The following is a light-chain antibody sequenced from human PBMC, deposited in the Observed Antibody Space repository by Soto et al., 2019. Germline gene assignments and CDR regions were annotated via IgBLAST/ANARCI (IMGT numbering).Light chain of an antibody. J-gene: IGKJ1*01. V-gene: IGKV3-20*01. CDR3: QQYGSSPRT. CDR2: LAS. CDR1: QSVSSNS. Sequence: EIVLTQSPGTLSLSPGDRATLSCRASQSVSSNSLAWYQQKPGQAPRLLIYLASIRATGIPDRFSGSGSGTDFTRTINRLEPEDFAVYYCQQYGSSPRTFGQGTKVEVK.